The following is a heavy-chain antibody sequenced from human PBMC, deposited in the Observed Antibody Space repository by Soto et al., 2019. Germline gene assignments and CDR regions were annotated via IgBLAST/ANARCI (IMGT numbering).Heavy chain of an antibody. Sequence: TSVELSWKECGDALASCYRRWVRQAHGQGLEWMGIINPSGGSTSYAQKFQGRVTMTRDTSTSTVYMELSSLRSEDTAVYYCARDFAVPAGPLAYWGQGTLVTVSS. CDR1: GDALASCY. V-gene: IGHV1-46*03. D-gene: IGHD2-2*01. CDR2: INPSGGST. CDR3: ARDFAVPAGPLAY. J-gene: IGHJ4*02.